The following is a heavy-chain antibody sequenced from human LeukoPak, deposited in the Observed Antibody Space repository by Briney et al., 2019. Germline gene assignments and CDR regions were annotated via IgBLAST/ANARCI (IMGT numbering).Heavy chain of an antibody. J-gene: IGHJ5*02. CDR1: GYTFTGYH. V-gene: IGHV1-69*13. D-gene: IGHD5-24*01. Sequence: SVKVSCKASGYTFTGYHMHWVRQAPGQGLEWMGGIIPIFGTANYAQKFQGRVTITADESTSTAYMELSSLRSEDTAVYYRASQGRDGYPWGQGTLVTVSS. CDR3: ASQGRDGYP. CDR2: IIPIFGTA.